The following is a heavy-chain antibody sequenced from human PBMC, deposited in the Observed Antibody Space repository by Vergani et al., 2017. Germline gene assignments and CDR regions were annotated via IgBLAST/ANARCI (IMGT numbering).Heavy chain of an antibody. J-gene: IGHJ6*01. CDR2: IDPSDTYT. CDR3: AGQIAVAAKWCRPYYHYGMDV. CDR1: GYSFTSYW. V-gene: IGHV5-10-1*01. Sequence: EVQLVQSGAEVKKPGESLRISCKGSGYSFTSYWISWVRQMPGKGLEWMGRIDPSDTYTNYSPSFQGHVTISADKSISTAYLQWSSQKASDTAMYYCAGQIAVAAKWCRPYYHYGMDVWGQGTTVTVAS. D-gene: IGHD6-19*01.